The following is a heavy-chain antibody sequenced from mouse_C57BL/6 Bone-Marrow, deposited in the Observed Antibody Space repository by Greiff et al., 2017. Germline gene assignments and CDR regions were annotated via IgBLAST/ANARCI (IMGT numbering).Heavy chain of an antibody. CDR1: GFNFTDDS. J-gene: IGHJ2*01. Sequence: VQLQQSGAELVRPGASVKLSCTASGFNFTDDSMHWVKQRPEQGLEWIGGIDPENGDTEYASKFQGKATITADTSSNTAYLQLSSVTSEDTAVYYCTTSPTTAFDYWGRGTTLTVSS. D-gene: IGHD1-2*01. CDR3: TTSPTTAFDY. CDR2: IDPENGDT. V-gene: IGHV14-4*01.